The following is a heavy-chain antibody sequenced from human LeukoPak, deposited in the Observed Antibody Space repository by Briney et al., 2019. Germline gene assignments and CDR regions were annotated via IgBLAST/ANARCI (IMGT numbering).Heavy chain of an antibody. J-gene: IGHJ5*02. CDR2: INPNSGGT. V-gene: IGHV1-2*02. Sequence: ASVKVFCKASGYTFTGYYMHWVRQAPGQGLEWMGWINPNSGGTNYAQKFQGRVTMTRDTSISTAYMELSRLRSDDTAVYYCARDARDCSSTSCGNWFDPWGQGTLVTVSS. CDR3: ARDARDCSSTSCGNWFDP. D-gene: IGHD2-2*01. CDR1: GYTFTGYY.